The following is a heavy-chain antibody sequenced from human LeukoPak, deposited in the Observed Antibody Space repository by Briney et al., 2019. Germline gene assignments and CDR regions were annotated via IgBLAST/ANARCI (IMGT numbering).Heavy chain of an antibody. J-gene: IGHJ5*02. V-gene: IGHV1-8*02. Sequence: ASVKVSCKASGYTFTGYYMHWVRQATGQGLEWMGWMNPNSGNTGYAQKFQGRVTMTRDTSISTAYMELSSLTSEDTAVYFCARSNYGGKRWFDPWGQGTLVIVSS. D-gene: IGHD4-23*01. CDR1: GYTFTGYY. CDR3: ARSNYGGKRWFDP. CDR2: MNPNSGNT.